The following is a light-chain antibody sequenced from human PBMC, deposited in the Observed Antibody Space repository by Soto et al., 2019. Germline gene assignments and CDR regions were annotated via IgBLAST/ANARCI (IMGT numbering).Light chain of an antibody. Sequence: QSALTQPRSVSGSPGQSVTISCTGTSSDVGGYNYVSWYQKHPGKAPKLMIYDVSKRPSGVPDRFSGSKSGNTASLTISGLQAEDEADYYCCSYAGSYWVFGGATKLTVL. CDR2: DVS. V-gene: IGLV2-11*01. J-gene: IGLJ3*02. CDR3: CSYAGSYWV. CDR1: SSDVGGYNY.